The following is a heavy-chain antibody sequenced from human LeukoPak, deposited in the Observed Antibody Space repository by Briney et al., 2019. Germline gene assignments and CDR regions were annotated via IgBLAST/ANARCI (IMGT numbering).Heavy chain of an antibody. J-gene: IGHJ4*02. D-gene: IGHD3-22*01. CDR2: ISWDGGST. CDR1: GFTFDDYT. Sequence: GGSLRLSCAASGFTFDDYTMHWVRQAPGKGLEWVSLISWDGGSTYYADSVKGRFTISRDNSKNSLYLQMNSLRTEDTALYYCAKGEYYYDSSGYYTPPFDYWGQGTLVTVSS. V-gene: IGHV3-43*01. CDR3: AKGEYYYDSSGYYTPPFDY.